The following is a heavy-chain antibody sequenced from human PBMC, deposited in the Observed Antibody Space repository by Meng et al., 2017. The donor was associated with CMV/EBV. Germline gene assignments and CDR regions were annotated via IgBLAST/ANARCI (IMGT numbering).Heavy chain of an antibody. Sequence: GGSLRLSCAVYGGSFSGYYWSWIRQPPGKGLEWVANIKQDGSEKYYVDSVKGRFTISRDNAKNSLYLQMNSLRAEDTAVYYCASHNVLLWFGELGYWGQGTLVTVSS. V-gene: IGHV3-7*01. CDR1: GGSFSGYY. CDR3: ASHNVLLWFGELGY. CDR2: IKQDGSEK. J-gene: IGHJ4*02. D-gene: IGHD3-10*01.